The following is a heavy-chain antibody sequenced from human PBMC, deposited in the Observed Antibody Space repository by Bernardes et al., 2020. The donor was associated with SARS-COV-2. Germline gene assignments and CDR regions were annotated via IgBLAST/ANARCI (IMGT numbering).Heavy chain of an antibody. CDR1: GGSFSGYY. D-gene: IGHD5-18*01. J-gene: IGHJ6*02. Sequence: SETLSLTCAFYGGSFSGYYWSWIRQPPGKGLEWIGEINHSGSTNYNPSLKSRVTISVDTSKNQFSLKLSSVTAADTAVYYCARIQLWLDYYYYYGMDVWGQGTTVTVSS. V-gene: IGHV4-34*01. CDR2: INHSGST. CDR3: ARIQLWLDYYYYYGMDV.